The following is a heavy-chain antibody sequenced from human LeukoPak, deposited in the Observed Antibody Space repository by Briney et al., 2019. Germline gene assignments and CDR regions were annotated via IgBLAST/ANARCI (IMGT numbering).Heavy chain of an antibody. D-gene: IGHD2-21*01. V-gene: IGHV3-7*03. CDR1: GFTFSTYW. Sequence: PGGSLRLSCAASGFTFSTYWMSWVRQAPGKGLEWVANIKQDGSKIYYVDSVKGRFTISRDNSKNTLYLQMNSLRAEDTAVYYCAKEGRRLPVVDYGMDVWGQGTTVTVSS. CDR2: IKQDGSKI. J-gene: IGHJ6*02. CDR3: AKEGRRLPVVDYGMDV.